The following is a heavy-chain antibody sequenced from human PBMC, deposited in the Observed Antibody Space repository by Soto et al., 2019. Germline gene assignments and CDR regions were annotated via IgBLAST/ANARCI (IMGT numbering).Heavy chain of an antibody. CDR2: IIPIFGTA. V-gene: IGHV1-69*01. J-gene: IGHJ5*02. D-gene: IGHD3-3*01. CDR3: ARFLGPSFEWRPFDP. CDR1: GGTFSSYA. Sequence: QVQLVQSGAEVKKPGSSVKVSCKASGGTFSSYAISWVRQAPGQWLECMGGIIPIFGTANYAQTFQGRVTITGDESTSTGYMELSSLRSEDTAVYYCARFLGPSFEWRPFDPWGQGTLVTDSS.